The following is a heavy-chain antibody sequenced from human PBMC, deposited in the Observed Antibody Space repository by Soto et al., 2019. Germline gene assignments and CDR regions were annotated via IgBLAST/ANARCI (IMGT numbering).Heavy chain of an antibody. CDR1: GFTFSSYG. CDR3: AKDRYNYYYGMDV. CDR2: ISYDGSNK. Sequence: SGGSLRLSCAASGFTFSSYGMHWVRQAPGKGLEWVAVISYDGSNKYYADSVKGRFTISRDNSKNTLYLQMNSLRAEDTAVYYCAKDRYNYYYGMDVWGQGTTVTVSS. D-gene: IGHD1-20*01. V-gene: IGHV3-30*18. J-gene: IGHJ6*02.